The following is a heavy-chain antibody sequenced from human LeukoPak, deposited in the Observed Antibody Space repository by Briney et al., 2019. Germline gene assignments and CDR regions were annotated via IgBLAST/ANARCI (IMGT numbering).Heavy chain of an antibody. CDR2: IYSSGST. Sequence: SETLSLTCTVSGGSVSSYYYHWDWLRQPPGKRLEWIGYIYSSGSTNYNPSLKSRVTMSLDTSKNQFSLHLSSVTAADTAVYYCARGPTLATDYWGQGTLVTVSS. CDR3: ARGPTLATDY. D-gene: IGHD1-26*01. CDR1: GGSVSSYYYH. J-gene: IGHJ4*02. V-gene: IGHV4-61*01.